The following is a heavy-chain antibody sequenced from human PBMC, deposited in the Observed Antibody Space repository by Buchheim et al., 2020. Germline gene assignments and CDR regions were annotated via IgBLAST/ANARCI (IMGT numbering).Heavy chain of an antibody. CDR3: ARSNIGYCSGGSCYWAYYFDY. D-gene: IGHD2-15*01. Sequence: QVQLQQWGAGLLKPSETLSLTCAVYGGSFSGYYWSWIRQPPGKGLEWIGEINHSGSTNYNPSLKSRVTTSVDTSKNQFSLKLSSVTAADTAVYYCARSNIGYCSGGSCYWAYYFDYWGQGTL. J-gene: IGHJ4*02. CDR2: INHSGST. CDR1: GGSFSGYY. V-gene: IGHV4-34*01.